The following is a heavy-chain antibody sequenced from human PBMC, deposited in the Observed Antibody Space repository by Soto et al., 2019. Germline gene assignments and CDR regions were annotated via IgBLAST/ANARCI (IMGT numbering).Heavy chain of an antibody. CDR2: INHSGST. V-gene: IGHV4-34*01. D-gene: IGHD3-9*01. CDR1: GGSFSGYY. Sequence: SETLSLTCAVYGGSFSGYYWSWIRQPPGKGLEWIGEINHSGSTNYNPSLKSRVTISVDTSKNQFSLKLSSVTAADTAVYYCASQGLSYSDWSPTPLYYMDVWGKGTTVTVPS. J-gene: IGHJ6*03. CDR3: ASQGLSYSDWSPTPLYYMDV.